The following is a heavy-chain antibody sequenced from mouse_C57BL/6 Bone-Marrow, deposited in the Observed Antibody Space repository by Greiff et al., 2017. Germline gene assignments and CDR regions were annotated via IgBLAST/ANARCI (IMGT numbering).Heavy chain of an antibody. CDR1: GYTFTSSW. V-gene: IGHV1-72*01. Sequence: QVKLQQPGAELVKPGASVKMSCKASGYTFTSSWMHWVKQRPGRGLEWIGRIDPKSGGTNYNGKFKGKATLTVDKPSSTAYMQLSSLTSEDSAVYYCAIEVFDYWGQGTTLTVSS. CDR2: IDPKSGGT. CDR3: AIEVFDY. J-gene: IGHJ2*01.